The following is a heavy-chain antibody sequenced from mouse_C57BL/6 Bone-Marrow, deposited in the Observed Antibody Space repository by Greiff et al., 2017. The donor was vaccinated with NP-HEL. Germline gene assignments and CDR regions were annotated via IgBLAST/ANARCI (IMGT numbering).Heavy chain of an antibody. CDR2: INPGSGGT. J-gene: IGHJ4*01. CDR3: ARDYGRDMDY. V-gene: IGHV1-54*01. Sequence: VQLQQSGAELVRPGTSVKVSCKASGYAFTNYLIEWVKQRPGQGLEWIGVINPGSGGTNYNEKFKGKATLTADKSSSTAYMQLSSLTSEDSAVYFCARDYGRDMDYWGQGTSVTVSS. CDR1: GYAFTNYL. D-gene: IGHD2-4*01.